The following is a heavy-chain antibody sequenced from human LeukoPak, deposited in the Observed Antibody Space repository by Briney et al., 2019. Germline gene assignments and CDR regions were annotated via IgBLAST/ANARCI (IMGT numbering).Heavy chain of an antibody. CDR3: ARDFSSYYANSAYYGDTWFDY. Sequence: GGSLRLSCAASGFTFSSHAMHWVRQAPGKGLEWVAVISYDGSNKYYADSVKGRFTISRDNSKNTLYLQMNSLRAEDTAVYYCARDFSSYYANSAYYGDTWFDYWGQGTLVTVSS. J-gene: IGHJ4*02. D-gene: IGHD3-22*01. V-gene: IGHV3-30*04. CDR2: ISYDGSNK. CDR1: GFTFSSHA.